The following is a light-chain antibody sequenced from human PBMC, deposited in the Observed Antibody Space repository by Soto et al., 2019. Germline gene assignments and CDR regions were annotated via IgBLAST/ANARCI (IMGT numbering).Light chain of an antibody. CDR3: QQSYKTPRT. V-gene: IGKV1-39*01. CDR2: GAS. J-gene: IGKJ2*01. Sequence: DIQMTQSPSSLSASVGDTVTFTCRASQTVSTYLNWYLLKPGKAPKLLIYGASSLQSGVPSRVSANGSATEFALTISGLRPEDSATFYCQQSYKTPRTFGQGSRLEIK. CDR1: QTVSTY.